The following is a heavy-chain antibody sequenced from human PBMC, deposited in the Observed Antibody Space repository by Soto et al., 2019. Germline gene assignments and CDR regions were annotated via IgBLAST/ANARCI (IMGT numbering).Heavy chain of an antibody. D-gene: IGHD3-3*01. J-gene: IGHJ4*02. CDR1: GFTFTISA. CDR3: AARRRFLEWD. V-gene: IGHV1-58*01. Sequence: SVKVSCKASGFTFTISAVQCVRQARLQRLEWIGWIVVGSGNTNYAQKFQERVTITRDMSTSTAYMELSSLRSEDTAVYYCAARRRFLEWDWGQGTLVTVSS. CDR2: IVVGSGNT.